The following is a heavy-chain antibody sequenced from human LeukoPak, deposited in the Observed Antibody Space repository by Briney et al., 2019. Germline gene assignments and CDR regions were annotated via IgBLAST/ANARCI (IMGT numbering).Heavy chain of an antibody. V-gene: IGHV1-69*13. D-gene: IGHD6-13*01. J-gene: IGHJ4*02. CDR1: GGTFSSYA. CDR3: TIAAAGSFDY. Sequence: SVKVSCKASGGTFSSYAISWVRQAPGQGLEWMGGIIPTFGTANYAQKFQGRVTITADESTSTAYMELSGLRSEDTAVYYCTIAAAGSFDYWGQGTLVTVSS. CDR2: IIPTFGTA.